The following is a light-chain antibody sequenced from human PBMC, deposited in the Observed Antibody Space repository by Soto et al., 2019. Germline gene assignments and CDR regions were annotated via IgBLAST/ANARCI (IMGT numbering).Light chain of an antibody. CDR1: QSVSSSF. J-gene: IGKJ2*01. Sequence: EIVLTQSPGTLSLSPGERATLSCRASQSVSSSFLAWYRQKPGLAPRLLIYGASTRAPGIPDRFSGSGSGTDFTLTISRLECEDFAVYYCQRYGNSYTFGQGTKLEIK. CDR2: GAS. CDR3: QRYGNSYT. V-gene: IGKV3-20*01.